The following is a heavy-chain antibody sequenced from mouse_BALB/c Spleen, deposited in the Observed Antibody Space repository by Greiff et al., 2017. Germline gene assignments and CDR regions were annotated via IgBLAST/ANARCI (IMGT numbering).Heavy chain of an antibody. CDR1: GYAFTNYL. V-gene: IGHV1-54*01. D-gene: IGHD2-10*01. J-gene: IGHJ4*01. CDR3: AGSSYYGNCDYAMDY. CDR2: INPGSGGT. Sequence: QVQLQQSGAELVRPGTSVKVSCKASGYAFTNYLIEWVKQRPGQGLEWIGVINPGSGGTNYNEKFKGKATLTADKSSSTAYMQLTSLTSDDSAVYFCAGSSYYGNCDYAMDYWGQGTSVTVSS.